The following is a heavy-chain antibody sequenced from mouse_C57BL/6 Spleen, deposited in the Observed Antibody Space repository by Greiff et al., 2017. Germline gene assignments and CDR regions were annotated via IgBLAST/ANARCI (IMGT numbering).Heavy chain of an antibody. J-gene: IGHJ3*01. CDR2: INYDGSST. Sequence: EVKLMESEGGLVQPGSSMKLSCTASGFTFSDYYMAWVRQVPEKGLEWVANINYDGSSTYYLDSLKSRFIISGDNSKNILYLQMSSLKSEDTATYYCARGFLYAGFAYWGQGTLVTVSA. CDR3: ARGFLYAGFAY. V-gene: IGHV5-16*01. CDR1: GFTFSDYY. D-gene: IGHD2-3*01.